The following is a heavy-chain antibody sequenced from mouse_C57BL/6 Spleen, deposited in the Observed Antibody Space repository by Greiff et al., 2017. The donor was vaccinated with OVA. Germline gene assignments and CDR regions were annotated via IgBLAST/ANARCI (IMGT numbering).Heavy chain of an antibody. J-gene: IGHJ3*01. Sequence: DVMLVESGGGLVKPGGSLKLSCAASGFTFSSYAMSWVRQTPEKRLEWVATISDGGSYTYYPDNVKGRFTISRDNAKNNLYLQMSHLKSEDTAMYYCARDEHYYGSSPWFAYWGQGTLVTVSA. V-gene: IGHV5-4*01. D-gene: IGHD1-1*01. CDR3: ARDEHYYGSSPWFAY. CDR2: ISDGGSYT. CDR1: GFTFSSYA.